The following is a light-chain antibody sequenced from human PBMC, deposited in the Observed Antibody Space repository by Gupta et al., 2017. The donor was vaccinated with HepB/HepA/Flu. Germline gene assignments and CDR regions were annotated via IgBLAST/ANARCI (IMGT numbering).Light chain of an antibody. CDR3: STDTSSSTLL. CDR1: SSDVGNYNY. V-gene: IGLV2-14*03. Sequence: ALTQPAAISASPGRSNTISCTGTSSDVGNYNYVSWYQQHPGKAPKLMIYDVSNRTSGVSNRFSGSKSGNTASLTISGHQDEEEADYYCSTDTSSSTLLFGGGTKLTGL. J-gene: IGLJ2*01. CDR2: DVS.